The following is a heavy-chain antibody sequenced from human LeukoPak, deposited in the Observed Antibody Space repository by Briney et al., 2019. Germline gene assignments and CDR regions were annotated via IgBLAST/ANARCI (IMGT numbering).Heavy chain of an antibody. CDR1: GFTVSSNY. J-gene: IGHJ5*01. V-gene: IGHV3-21*01. Sequence: GGSLRLSCAASGFTVSSNYMSWVRQAPGKGLEWVSSISTHGNYLYYADSVKGRFTISRDNPKNSVYLQMNSLRAEDTALYYCARGHFDSSGQSDSWGQGTLVTVSS. CDR3: ARGHFDSSGQSDS. D-gene: IGHD3-22*01. CDR2: ISTHGNYL.